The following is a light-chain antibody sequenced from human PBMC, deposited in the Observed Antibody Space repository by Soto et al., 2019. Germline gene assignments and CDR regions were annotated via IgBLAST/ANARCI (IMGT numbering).Light chain of an antibody. J-gene: IGLJ2*01. Sequence: NFMLTQPQSVSESPGKTITISCTGSSGSVARNYIQWYQQRPGSAPTTVIYEDNRRPSGVPERFSGSVDSSSNSASLTISGLNPEDEADYYCQSYDSDNRGVFGGGTKLTVL. CDR1: SGSVARNY. V-gene: IGLV6-57*02. CDR2: EDN. CDR3: QSYDSDNRGV.